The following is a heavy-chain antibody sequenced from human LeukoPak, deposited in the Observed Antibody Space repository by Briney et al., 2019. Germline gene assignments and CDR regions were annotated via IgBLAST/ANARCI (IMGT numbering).Heavy chain of an antibody. D-gene: IGHD5-24*01. CDR3: ARGSVRDGYNYWFDP. J-gene: IGHJ5*02. V-gene: IGHV1-8*01. Sequence: EASVKVSCKASGYTFTSYDINWVPQATGQGLEWMGWMNPNRVNTGYAQKFQGRVTMTRNPSISTAYMELSSLRSEDTAVYYCARGSVRDGYNYWFDPWGQGTLVTVSS. CDR2: MNPNRVNT. CDR1: GYTFTSYD.